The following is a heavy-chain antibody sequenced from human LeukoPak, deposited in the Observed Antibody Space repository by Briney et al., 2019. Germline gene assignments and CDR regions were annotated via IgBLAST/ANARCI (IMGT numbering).Heavy chain of an antibody. V-gene: IGHV4-4*09. D-gene: IGHD4-23*01. CDR3: ATLTTVVTAYYSDY. J-gene: IGHJ4*02. CDR2: IYHSGST. Sequence: SETLSLTCTVSGGSISSYYWSWIRQPPGKGLEWIGYIYHSGSTDYNPSLKSRVTISVDTSKSQFSLKLTSVTAADTAVYYCATLTTVVTAYYSDYWGQGTLVAVSS. CDR1: GGSISSYY.